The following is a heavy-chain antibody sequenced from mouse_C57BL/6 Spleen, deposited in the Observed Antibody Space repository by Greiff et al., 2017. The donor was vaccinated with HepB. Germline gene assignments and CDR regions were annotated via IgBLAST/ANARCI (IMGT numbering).Heavy chain of an antibody. D-gene: IGHD1-1*01. Sequence: EVQLVESGGGLVQPGGSLKLSCAASGFTFSDYYMYWVRQTPEKRLEWVAYISNGGGSTYYPDTVKGRFTISRDNAKNTLYLQMSRLKSEDTAMYYCARHKGASGSSAWFAYWGQGTLVTVSA. CDR2: ISNGGGST. V-gene: IGHV5-12*01. CDR1: GFTFSDYY. J-gene: IGHJ3*01. CDR3: ARHKGASGSSAWFAY.